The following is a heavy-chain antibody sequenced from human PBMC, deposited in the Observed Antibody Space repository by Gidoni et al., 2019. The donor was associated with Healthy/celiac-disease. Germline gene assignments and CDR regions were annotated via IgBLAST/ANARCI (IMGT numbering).Heavy chain of an antibody. V-gene: IGHV5-51*01. Sequence: MGIIYPGDSDTRYSPSFQGQVTISADKSISTAYLQWSSLKASDTAMYYCARRGGSSFDYWGQGTLVTVSS. D-gene: IGHD6-6*01. CDR2: IYPGDSDT. J-gene: IGHJ4*02. CDR3: ARRGGSSFDY.